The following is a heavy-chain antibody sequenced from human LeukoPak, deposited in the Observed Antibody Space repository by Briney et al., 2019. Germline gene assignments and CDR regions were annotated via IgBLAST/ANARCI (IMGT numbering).Heavy chain of an antibody. J-gene: IGHJ4*02. D-gene: IGHD3-9*01. CDR2: IKEDGSEK. V-gene: IGHV3-7*05. CDR3: ANQYYDILTGYYYFDY. Sequence: PGGSLRLSCAASGFTFSSYWMSWVRQAPGKGLESVASIKEDGSEKFYVDSVKGRITISRDNAKNSLYLQMNSLRAEDTAVYYCANQYYDILTGYYYFDYWGQGTLVTVSS. CDR1: GFTFSSYW.